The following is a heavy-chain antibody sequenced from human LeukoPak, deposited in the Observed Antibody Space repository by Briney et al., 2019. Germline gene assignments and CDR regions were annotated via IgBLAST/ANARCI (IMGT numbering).Heavy chain of an antibody. CDR1: GGSISSYS. CDR2: VSNSGST. D-gene: IGHD6-25*01. V-gene: IGHV4-59*01. Sequence: SETLSLTCTVSGGSISSYSWSWVRQPPGKGLEWIGYVSNSGSTNDNPSLKSRVTISIDTSKNQFALQLSSVTAADTAVYHCARRVTAENWYFDPWGRGTLVTVSS. J-gene: IGHJ2*01. CDR3: ARRVTAENWYFDP.